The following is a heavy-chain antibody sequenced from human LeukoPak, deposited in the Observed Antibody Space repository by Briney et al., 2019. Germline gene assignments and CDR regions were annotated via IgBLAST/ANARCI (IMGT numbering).Heavy chain of an antibody. CDR3: AKDPSYYYGSGDPFDY. CDR1: GFTFSSYG. V-gene: IGHV3-30*18. CDR2: ISYDGSNK. J-gene: IGHJ4*02. D-gene: IGHD3-10*01. Sequence: GRSLRLSCAASGFTFSSYGMHWVRQAPGKGLEWVAVISYDGSNKYYADPVKGRFTISRDNSKNTLYLQMNSLRAEDTAVYYCAKDPSYYYGSGDPFDYWGQGTLVTVSS.